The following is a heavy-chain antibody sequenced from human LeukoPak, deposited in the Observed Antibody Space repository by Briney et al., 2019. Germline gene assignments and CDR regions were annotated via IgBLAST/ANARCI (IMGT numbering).Heavy chain of an antibody. Sequence: PGGSLRLSCSASGXSFRSNAMHWVRQAPGKGLEYVSGISSNGGSSNYADSFRGRFTISRDNSKNTLYLQMSSLRPEDTAVYYCVSTYHFDSGGYYPFDYWGQGTLVTVSS. CDR2: ISSNGGSS. D-gene: IGHD3-22*01. J-gene: IGHJ4*02. CDR3: VSTYHFDSGGYYPFDY. V-gene: IGHV3-64D*09. CDR1: GXSFRSNA.